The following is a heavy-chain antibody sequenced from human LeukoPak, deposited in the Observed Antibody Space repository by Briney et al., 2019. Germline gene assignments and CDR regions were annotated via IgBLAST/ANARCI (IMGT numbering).Heavy chain of an antibody. CDR1: GYSFTSYW. CDR3: ATRSDRYCSGGSCYSGFNWFDP. D-gene: IGHD2-15*01. J-gene: IGHJ5*02. Sequence: GESLKISCKGSGYSFTSYWIGWVRPMPGKGLEWMGIIYPGDSDTRYSPSFQGQVTISADKSISTAYLQWSSLKASDTAMYYCATRSDRYCSGGSCYSGFNWFDPWGQGTLVTVSS. CDR2: IYPGDSDT. V-gene: IGHV5-51*01.